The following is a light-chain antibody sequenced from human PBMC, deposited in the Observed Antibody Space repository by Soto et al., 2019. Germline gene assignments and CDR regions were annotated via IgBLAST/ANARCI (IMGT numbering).Light chain of an antibody. CDR2: EVT. CDR1: SSDVGGYNY. CDR3: SSYADSNSYV. J-gene: IGLJ1*01. Sequence: QSALAQPPSASGSPGQSVTFSCTGTSSDVGGYNYVYWYQQHPGKAPKLMIYEVTKRPSGVPDRFSGSKSGNTASLTVSGLQAEDEADYYCSSYADSNSYVFGTGTKVTVL. V-gene: IGLV2-8*01.